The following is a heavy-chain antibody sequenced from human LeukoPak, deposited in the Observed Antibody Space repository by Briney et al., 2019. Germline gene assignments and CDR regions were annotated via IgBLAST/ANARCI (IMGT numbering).Heavy chain of an antibody. V-gene: IGHV3-23*01. CDR3: AKGQSFSWGFSLFDF. Sequence: PGGSLRLSCAASGFIFNNYAMNWVRQAPGGGREWVSGISGTGGSTYYADSVRGRFTISRDNSKKIVYLQMNGLKAEHTATYHCAKGQSFSWGFSLFDFWGHGSLVTVSS. J-gene: IGHJ4*01. CDR2: ISGTGGST. D-gene: IGHD7-27*01. CDR1: GFIFNNYA.